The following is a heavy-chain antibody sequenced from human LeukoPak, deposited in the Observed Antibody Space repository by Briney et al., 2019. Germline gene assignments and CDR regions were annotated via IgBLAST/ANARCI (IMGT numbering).Heavy chain of an antibody. CDR3: ARAIQTGTTPLDY. J-gene: IGHJ4*02. D-gene: IGHD1-1*01. Sequence: PGGSLRLSCAASGFTFSSYWMSWVRQAPGKGLEWVANIKQDGSEKYYVDSAKGRFTISRDNAKNSLYLQMNSLRAEDTAVYYCARAIQTGTTPLDYWGQGTLVTVSS. CDR1: GFTFSSYW. CDR2: IKQDGSEK. V-gene: IGHV3-7*04.